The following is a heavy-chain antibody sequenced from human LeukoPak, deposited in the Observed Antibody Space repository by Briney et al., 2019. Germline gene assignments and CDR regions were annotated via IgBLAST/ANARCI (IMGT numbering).Heavy chain of an antibody. V-gene: IGHV1-2*02. CDR1: GYTFTGYY. D-gene: IGHD3-10*01. Sequence: ASVKVSCKASGYTFTGYYMHWVRQAPGQGLEWMGWINPNSGDTNYAQKFQGRVTMTRDTSISTAYMELSRLRSDDTAVYFCARVSNVVLLGLDYWGQGTLVSVSS. J-gene: IGHJ4*02. CDR2: INPNSGDT. CDR3: ARVSNVVLLGLDY.